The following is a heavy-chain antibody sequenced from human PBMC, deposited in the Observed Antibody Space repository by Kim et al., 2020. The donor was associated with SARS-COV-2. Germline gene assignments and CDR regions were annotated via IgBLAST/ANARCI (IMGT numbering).Heavy chain of an antibody. V-gene: IGHV4-34*01. CDR3: ARAHPGPMVRGAPFDP. D-gene: IGHD3-10*01. CDR1: GGSFSGYY. Sequence: SETLSLTCAVYGGSFSGYYWSWIRQPPGKGLEWIGEINHSGSTNYNPSLKSRVTISVDTSKNQFSLKLSSVTAADTAVYYCARAHPGPMVRGAPFDPWGQGTLVTVSS. J-gene: IGHJ5*02. CDR2: INHSGST.